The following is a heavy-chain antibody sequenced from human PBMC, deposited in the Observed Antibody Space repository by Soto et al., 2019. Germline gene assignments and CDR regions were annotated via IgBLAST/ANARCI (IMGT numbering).Heavy chain of an antibody. J-gene: IGHJ6*03. D-gene: IGHD3-10*01. CDR1: GGTCSSYA. CDR3: AKDPPGDYYYYTDV. Sequence: GGSLRLSCAASGGTCSSYAMSWVRQAPGKGLEWVSAISGSGGSTYYADSVKGRFTISRDNSKNTLYLQMNSLRAEDTAVYYCAKDPPGDYYYYTDVWGNGTTVTVSS. CDR2: ISGSGGST. V-gene: IGHV3-23*01.